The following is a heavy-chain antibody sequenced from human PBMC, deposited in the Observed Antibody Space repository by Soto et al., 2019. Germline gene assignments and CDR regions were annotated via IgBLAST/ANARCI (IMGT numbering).Heavy chain of an antibody. CDR2: IKPDESEK. Sequence: LRLSCTASGFTFSDSWMTWVRQAPGKGLEWVARIKPDESEKKYADSVKGRFSISRDNAKNSMYLQMDSLRGEDTAVYYCVRGGSNYASWGQGTLVTVSS. J-gene: IGHJ5*02. D-gene: IGHD4-4*01. CDR3: VRGGSNYAS. CDR1: GFTFSDSW. V-gene: IGHV3-7*01.